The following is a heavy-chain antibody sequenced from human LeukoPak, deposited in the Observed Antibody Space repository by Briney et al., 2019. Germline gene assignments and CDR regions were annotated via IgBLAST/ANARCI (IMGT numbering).Heavy chain of an antibody. J-gene: IGHJ4*02. CDR1: GFTFSSYA. CDR3: ARAEPFDY. V-gene: IGHV3-64*01. Sequence: GGSLRLSCAASGFTFSSYAMHWVRQAPGKGLEYVSAISSNGGSTYYANSVKGRFTISRDNSKNTLYLQMGSLRAEDMAVYYCARAEPFDYWGQGTLVTVSS. CDR2: ISSNGGST.